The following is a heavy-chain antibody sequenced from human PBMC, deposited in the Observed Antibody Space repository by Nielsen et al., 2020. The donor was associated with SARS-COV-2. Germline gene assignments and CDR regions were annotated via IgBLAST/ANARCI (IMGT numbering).Heavy chain of an antibody. Sequence: GESLKISCAASGFTFSSYSMNWVRQAPGKGLEWVSSISSSSSYIYYADSVKGRFTISRDNAKNSLYLQMNSLRAEDTAVYYCARAVAGAGGFDYWGQGTLVTVSS. D-gene: IGHD6-19*01. J-gene: IGHJ4*02. CDR1: GFTFSSYS. CDR3: ARAVAGAGGFDY. V-gene: IGHV3-21*01. CDR2: ISSSSSYI.